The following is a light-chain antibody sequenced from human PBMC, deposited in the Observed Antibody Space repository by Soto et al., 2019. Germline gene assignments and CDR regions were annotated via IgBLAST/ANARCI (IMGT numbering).Light chain of an antibody. CDR1: QSISRW. J-gene: IGKJ1*01. CDR3: QQYDSFSPWT. Sequence: EIQMTQSPSTLSASVGDRVAITCRASQSISRWLAWYQQKPGKAPKLLSYETSSLESGVPSRFSGSGSGTEFTLTISSPQPDDFATYFCQQYDSFSPWTFGQGTKVEIK. V-gene: IGKV1-5*03. CDR2: ETS.